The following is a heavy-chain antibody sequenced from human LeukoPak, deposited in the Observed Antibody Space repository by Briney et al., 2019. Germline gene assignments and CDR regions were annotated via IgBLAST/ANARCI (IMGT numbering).Heavy chain of an antibody. CDR3: ARESLEARIAVAGAFDY. CDR2: IKHDGSEQ. J-gene: IGHJ4*02. V-gene: IGHV3-7*01. Sequence: GGSLRLSCAASGLTFSNYWMSWVRQAPGKGLEWVANIKHDGSEQYYIDSVQGRFTISRDNAKNSLYLQMNSLRAEDTAVYYCARESLEARIAVAGAFDYWGQGTLVTVSS. CDR1: GLTFSNYW. D-gene: IGHD6-19*01.